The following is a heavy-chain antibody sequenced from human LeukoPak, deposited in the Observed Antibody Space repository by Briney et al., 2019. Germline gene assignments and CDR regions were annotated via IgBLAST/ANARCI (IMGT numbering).Heavy chain of an antibody. D-gene: IGHD2-21*02. CDR3: ARRAYCGGDCTKAYYSYYSMDV. V-gene: IGHV5-51*01. Sequence: GESLKISCQASGSPLTTYCIVWVRQLSGAGLEWMGIFCPGDSDTKYSPSFRGQVTMSADKSISTAYLQWSSLRASDTAIYYCARRAYCGGDCTKAYYSYYSMDVWGQGTTVTASS. CDR1: GSPLTTYC. CDR2: FCPGDSDT. J-gene: IGHJ6*02.